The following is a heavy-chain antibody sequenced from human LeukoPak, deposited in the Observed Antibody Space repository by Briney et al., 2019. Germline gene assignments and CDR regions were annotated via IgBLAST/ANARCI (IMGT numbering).Heavy chain of an antibody. D-gene: IGHD6-25*01. CDR1: GFTFSDAW. CDR3: AGDGIAAALYYMDV. Sequence: GGSLRLSCAASGFTFSDAWMSWVRQAPGKGLEWVAFISYDGSNKYYADSVKGRFTISRDNSKNTVYLQMNSLRAEDTAVYYCAGDGIAAALYYMDVWGKGTTVTVSS. CDR2: ISYDGSNK. V-gene: IGHV3-30*03. J-gene: IGHJ6*03.